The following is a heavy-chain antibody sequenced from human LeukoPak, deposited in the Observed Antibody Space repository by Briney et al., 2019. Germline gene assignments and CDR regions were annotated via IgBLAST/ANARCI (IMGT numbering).Heavy chain of an antibody. V-gene: IGHV3-30*18. CDR2: ISYDGSKK. D-gene: IGHD3-22*01. Sequence: XMRGVRXAPGKGLEWVAVISYDGSKKYYADSVKGRFTISRENSKKTLYLQMNSLRAEDTAVYYCAKVLTPFIYYDSSGYYYSAFDIWGQGTMVTVSS. CDR3: AKVLTPFIYYDSSGYYYSAFDI. J-gene: IGHJ3*02. CDR1: X.